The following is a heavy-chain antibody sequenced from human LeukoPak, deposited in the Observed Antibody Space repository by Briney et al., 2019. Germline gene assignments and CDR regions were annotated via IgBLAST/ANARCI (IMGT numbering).Heavy chain of an antibody. Sequence: ASVKVSCKASGYTFTGYYMHWVRQAPGQGLEWTGWINPNSGGTNYAQKFQGRVTMTRDTSISTAYMELSRLRSDDTAVYYCARDYYDSSGYYLDWGQGTLVTVSS. CDR2: INPNSGGT. J-gene: IGHJ4*02. V-gene: IGHV1-2*02. CDR3: ARDYYDSSGYYLD. CDR1: GYTFTGYY. D-gene: IGHD3-22*01.